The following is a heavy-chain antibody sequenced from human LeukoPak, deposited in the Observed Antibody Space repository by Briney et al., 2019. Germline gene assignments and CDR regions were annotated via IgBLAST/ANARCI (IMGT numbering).Heavy chain of an antibody. J-gene: IGHJ3*02. D-gene: IGHD1-26*01. V-gene: IGHV3-23*01. CDR1: GFTFSSYA. CDR3: AKGTGIVGATSDAFDI. CDR2: ISGSGGST. Sequence: GGSLRLSCAASGFTFSSYAMSWVRQAPGKGLEWVSAISGSGGSTYYADSVKGRFTISRDNSKNTLYLQMNSLRAEDTAVYYCAKGTGIVGATSDAFDIWGQGIMVTVSS.